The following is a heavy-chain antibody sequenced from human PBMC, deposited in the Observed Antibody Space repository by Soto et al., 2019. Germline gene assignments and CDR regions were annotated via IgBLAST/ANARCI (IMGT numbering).Heavy chain of an antibody. Sequence: SVTVSCKTSGYTFTSYYMHWVRQAPGQGLEWMGIINPSGGSTSYAQKFQGRVTMTRDTSTSTVYMELSSLRSEDTAVYYCARDIVVVPAAMADAFDIWGQGTMVTVSS. D-gene: IGHD2-2*01. V-gene: IGHV1-46*03. CDR3: ARDIVVVPAAMADAFDI. CDR2: INPSGGST. J-gene: IGHJ3*02. CDR1: GYTFTSYY.